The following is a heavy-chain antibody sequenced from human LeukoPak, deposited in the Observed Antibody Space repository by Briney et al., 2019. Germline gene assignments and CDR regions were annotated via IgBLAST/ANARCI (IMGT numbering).Heavy chain of an antibody. CDR1: GFAVSSNY. D-gene: IGHD3-10*01. Sequence: GGSLRLSCAASGFAVSSNYMSWVRQAPGKGLEWVSVIYSDGRTYYADSVKGRFTISRDISKNTLFLQMTSLRAEDTAVYYCAKLKGWYGEGYFDYWGPGTLITVSS. J-gene: IGHJ4*02. CDR2: IYSDGRT. V-gene: IGHV3-53*01. CDR3: AKLKGWYGEGYFDY.